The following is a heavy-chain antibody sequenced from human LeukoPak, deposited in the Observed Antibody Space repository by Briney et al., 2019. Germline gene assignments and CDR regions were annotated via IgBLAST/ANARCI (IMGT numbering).Heavy chain of an antibody. D-gene: IGHD3-10*01. CDR1: GFTFSNYP. CDR2: ISVSGTT. V-gene: IGHV3-23*01. J-gene: IGHJ6*03. Sequence: GGSLRLSCAASGFTFSNYPMNWVRQAPGKGPEWISTISVSGTTHYTDSVKGRFTISRDNSKNTLYLQMNSLRLEDTAVYCCAKGVGGSANYYYMDVWGKGTTVTVSS. CDR3: AKGVGGSANYYYMDV.